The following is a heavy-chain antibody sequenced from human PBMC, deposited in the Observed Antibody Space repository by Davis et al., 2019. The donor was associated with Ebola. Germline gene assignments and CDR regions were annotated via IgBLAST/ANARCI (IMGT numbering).Heavy chain of an antibody. D-gene: IGHD2-15*01. CDR3: ARLTRYCSGGNCYSLDY. J-gene: IGHJ4*02. CDR2: IYAGDSDI. Sequence: GESLKISCKGSRYSFSTYWIGWVRQQPGKGLEWMGIIYAGDSDIRYSPSFQGQVTISADKSINTAYLQWSSLKASDTAMYYCARLTRYCSGGNCYSLDYWGQGTLVTVSS. CDR1: RYSFSTYW. V-gene: IGHV5-51*01.